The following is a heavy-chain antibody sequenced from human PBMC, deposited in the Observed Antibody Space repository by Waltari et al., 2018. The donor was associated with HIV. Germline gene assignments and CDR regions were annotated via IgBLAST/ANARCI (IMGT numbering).Heavy chain of an antibody. J-gene: IGHJ5*02. CDR2: FDPEQGKT. Sequence: QVPLVQSGDEVKKPGASVKVSCKVSGYTLSEFSMAWVRQAPGKGLEWMGGFDPEQGKTIYAQNFQGRVTMTEDAATDTAYMELSSLRSEDTAVYYCTTEGLYCSGGTCYSRFDPWGQGTLVTVSS. D-gene: IGHD2-15*01. CDR3: TTEGLYCSGGTCYSRFDP. CDR1: GYTLSEFS. V-gene: IGHV1-24*01.